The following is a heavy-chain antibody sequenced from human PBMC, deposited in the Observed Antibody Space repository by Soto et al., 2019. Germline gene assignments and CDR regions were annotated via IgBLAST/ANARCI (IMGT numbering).Heavy chain of an antibody. Sequence: GESLKISCKGSGYSFTSYWIGWVRQMPGKGLEWMGIIYPGDSDTRYSPSFQGQVTVSADKSISTAYLQWSSLKASDTAMYYCARNYDILTGPGDYYYYGMDVWGQGTTVTVSS. CDR3: ARNYDILTGPGDYYYYGMDV. J-gene: IGHJ6*02. V-gene: IGHV5-51*01. CDR2: IYPGDSDT. D-gene: IGHD3-9*01. CDR1: GYSFTSYW.